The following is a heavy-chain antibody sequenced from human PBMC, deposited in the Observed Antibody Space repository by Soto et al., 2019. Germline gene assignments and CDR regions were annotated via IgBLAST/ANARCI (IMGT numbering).Heavy chain of an antibody. J-gene: IGHJ4*02. D-gene: IGHD5-18*01. CDR3: APHTLDTGMPSGY. CDR2: ISPYNDDT. V-gene: IGHV1-18*01. CDR1: GYTFSSYG. Sequence: GASVKVSCKATGYTFSSYGITWVRQAPGQGLEWLGWISPYNDDTKYAQILQGRVTMTTDTSTRTAYMDMRSLRSDDTAVYYCAPHTLDTGMPSGYWGQGTLVTVSS.